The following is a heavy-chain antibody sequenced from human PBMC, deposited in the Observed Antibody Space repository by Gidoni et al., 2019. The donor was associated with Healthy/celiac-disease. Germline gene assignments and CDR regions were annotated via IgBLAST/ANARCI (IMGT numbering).Heavy chain of an antibody. CDR2: IYHSGST. J-gene: IGHJ3*02. CDR3: ARYCSGGSCYLDAFDI. D-gene: IGHD2-15*01. CDR1: GGSISSGGYS. V-gene: IGHV4-30-2*01. Sequence: QLQLPESGSGLVKPSQTLSPTCPGTGGSISSGGYSWSWIRQPPGKGLEWIGCIYHSGSTSYNPALKSRVTIAVDRSKNQCSLKLSAVTAADTAVYYCARYCSGGSCYLDAFDIWGQGTMVTVSS.